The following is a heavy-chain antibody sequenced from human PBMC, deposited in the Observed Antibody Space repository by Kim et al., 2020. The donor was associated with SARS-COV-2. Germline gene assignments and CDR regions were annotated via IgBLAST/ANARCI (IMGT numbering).Heavy chain of an antibody. Sequence: GESLKISCKGSGYSFTSYWIGWVRQMPGKGLEWMGIIYPGDSDTRYSPSFQGQVTISADKSISTAYLQWSSLKASDTAMYYCARQRGARRYCSSTSCRTEGNWYFDLWGRGTLVTVSS. CDR1: GYSFTSYW. V-gene: IGHV5-51*01. CDR2: IYPGDSDT. D-gene: IGHD2-2*01. CDR3: ARQRGARRYCSSTSCRTEGNWYFDL. J-gene: IGHJ2*01.